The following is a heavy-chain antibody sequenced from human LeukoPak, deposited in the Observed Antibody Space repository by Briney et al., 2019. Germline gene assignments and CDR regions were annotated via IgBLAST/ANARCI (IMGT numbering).Heavy chain of an antibody. Sequence: GGSLILSCAASGFTSRNAWMSWVRQAPGEGLEWVGRIKSKTDGGTTDYTAPVKGRFTISRDHSKNTLYLQMNSLKTEDTAVYYCTTAWYYDILTGYSNFDYWGQGTLVTVSS. D-gene: IGHD3-9*01. V-gene: IGHV3-15*01. CDR2: IKSKTDGGTT. CDR3: TTAWYYDILTGYSNFDY. CDR1: GFTSRNAW. J-gene: IGHJ4*02.